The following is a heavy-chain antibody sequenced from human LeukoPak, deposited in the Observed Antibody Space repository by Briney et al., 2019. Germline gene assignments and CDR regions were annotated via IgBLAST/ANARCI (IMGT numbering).Heavy chain of an antibody. CDR1: GFTFSSYW. D-gene: IGHD3-10*01. Sequence: GGSLRLSCAASGFTFSSYWMNWVRQAPGKGLEWVANIKQDGSEKYYVDSVKGRFTISRDNAKNSLYLQMNSLRAEDTAVYYCASSDDDYGSGSYYGWGQGTLVTVSS. V-gene: IGHV3-7*01. J-gene: IGHJ4*02. CDR3: ASSDDDYGSGSYYG. CDR2: IKQDGSEK.